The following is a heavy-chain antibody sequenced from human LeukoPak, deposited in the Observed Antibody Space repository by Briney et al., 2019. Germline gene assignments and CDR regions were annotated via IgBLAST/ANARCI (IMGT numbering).Heavy chain of an antibody. Sequence: PSETLSLTCTVSGGSISSYYWSWIRQPAGKGLEWIGRIYTSGSTNYNPSLKSRVTMSVDTSKNQFSLKLSSVTAADTAVYYCARDKTTVTNGGAFDIWGQGTMVTVSS. CDR2: IYTSGST. CDR3: ARDKTTVTNGGAFDI. J-gene: IGHJ3*02. CDR1: GGSISSYY. D-gene: IGHD4-17*01. V-gene: IGHV4-4*07.